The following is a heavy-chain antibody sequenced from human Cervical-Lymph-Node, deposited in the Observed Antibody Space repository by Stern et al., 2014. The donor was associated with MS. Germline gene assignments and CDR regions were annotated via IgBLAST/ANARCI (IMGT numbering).Heavy chain of an antibody. Sequence: VQLEESGGGVVQPGRSLRLSCAAPGFSFSDYGIHWVRQAPAKAMERVAVISYDGTVKYYTDSVKGRGTISRDNTKNTVYLEMNSLRSDDTAVYYCAKDLGGNAFDYWGQGTLVIVSS. CDR1: GFSFSDYG. CDR2: ISYDGTVK. J-gene: IGHJ4*02. V-gene: IGHV3-30*18. D-gene: IGHD4-23*01. CDR3: AKDLGGNAFDY.